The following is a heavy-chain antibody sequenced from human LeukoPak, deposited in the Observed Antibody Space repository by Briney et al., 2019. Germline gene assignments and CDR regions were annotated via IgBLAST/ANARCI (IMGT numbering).Heavy chain of an antibody. Sequence: ASVKVSCKASGNTFTIYDINWVRQATGQGLEWMGWMNPNSGNTGYAQKFQGRVTMTRNTSISTAYMELSSLRSEDTAVYYCASRRDCSNYYYMDVWGKGTTVTVSS. V-gene: IGHV1-8*01. CDR1: GNTFTIYD. CDR2: MNPNSGNT. CDR3: ASRRDCSNYYYMDV. J-gene: IGHJ6*03. D-gene: IGHD2-2*01.